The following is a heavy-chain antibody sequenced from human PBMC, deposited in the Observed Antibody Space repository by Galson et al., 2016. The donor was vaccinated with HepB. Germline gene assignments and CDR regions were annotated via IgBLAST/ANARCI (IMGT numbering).Heavy chain of an antibody. CDR1: GYTFTSYD. J-gene: IGHJ6*02. D-gene: IGHD3-10*01. CDR2: MNPNSGNT. CDR3: ARTLVRGLFGKDV. Sequence: SVKVSCKASGYTFTSYDLNWVRQAPGQGLECMGWMNPNSGNTGYAPKFQGRVTMTWDTSISTAYVELSSLTSEDTAVYYWARTLVRGLFGKDVWGQGTTVTVSS. V-gene: IGHV1-8*01.